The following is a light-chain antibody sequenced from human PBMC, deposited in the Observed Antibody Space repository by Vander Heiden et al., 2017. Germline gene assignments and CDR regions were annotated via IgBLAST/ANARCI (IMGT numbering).Light chain of an antibody. CDR2: AAS. CDR1: QGISSY. Sequence: DIQLTQSPSFLSASVGDRVTITCRASQGISSYLAWYQQKPGKAPKLLIYAASTLQSGVPSRFSGSGSGTEFTRTISSLQPEDFSTYYCQQLNRYPRVTFGQGTKLEIK. J-gene: IGKJ2*01. V-gene: IGKV1-9*01. CDR3: QQLNRYPRVT.